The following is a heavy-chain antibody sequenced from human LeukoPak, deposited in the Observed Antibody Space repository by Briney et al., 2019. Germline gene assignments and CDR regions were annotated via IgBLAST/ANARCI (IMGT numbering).Heavy chain of an antibody. J-gene: IGHJ4*02. CDR2: IIPIFGTA. CDR3: ARDLRMVDTMGY. Sequence: SVKVSCKASGGTFSSYAISWVRQAPGQGLEWMGGIIPIFGTANYAQKFQGRVTITADKSTSTAYMELSSLRSEDTAVYYCARDLRMVDTMGYWGQGTLVTVSS. V-gene: IGHV1-69*06. CDR1: GGTFSSYA. D-gene: IGHD2-8*01.